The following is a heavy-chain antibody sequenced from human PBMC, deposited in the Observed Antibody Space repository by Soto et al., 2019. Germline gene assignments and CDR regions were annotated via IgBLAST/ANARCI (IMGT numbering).Heavy chain of an antibody. Sequence: EVQLLEAGGGLVQPGESLRLSCAASGFTFRNYGMSWVRQAPGKGLEWLSAIIGIGDTAYYADSVRGRFTISRDNSKNTLYLQFNDLGAEDTAIYYCAKDYDYGDSLPFDYWGQGTLVTVSS. CDR2: IIGIGDTA. CDR3: AKDYDYGDSLPFDY. J-gene: IGHJ4*02. V-gene: IGHV3-23*01. D-gene: IGHD4-17*01. CDR1: GFTFRNYG.